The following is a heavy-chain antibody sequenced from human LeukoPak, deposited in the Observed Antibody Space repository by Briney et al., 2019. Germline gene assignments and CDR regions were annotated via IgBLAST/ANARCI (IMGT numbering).Heavy chain of an antibody. CDR1: GFTFTDYW. J-gene: IGHJ4*02. CDR2: ITSDGSST. CDR3: VRDTRGVGIDY. V-gene: IGHV3-74*01. Sequence: PGGSLRLSCAASGFTFTDYWMHWVRQVPGKGLVWVSHITSDGSSTGYADSAKGRFTISRDNAKNTLFLQMNSLRAEATALYYCVRDTRGVGIDYWGQGTLVTVSS. D-gene: IGHD1-14*01.